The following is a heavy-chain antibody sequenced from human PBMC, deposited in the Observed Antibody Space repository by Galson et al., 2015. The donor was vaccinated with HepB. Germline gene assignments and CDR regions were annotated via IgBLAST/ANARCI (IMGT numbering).Heavy chain of an antibody. CDR1: GGSISSYY. J-gene: IGHJ6*02. Sequence: ETLSLTCTVSGGSISSYYWSWIRQPPGKGLEWIGYIYYSGSTNYNPSLKSRVTISVDTSKNQFSLKLSSVTAADTAVYYCARGVAMACYYYYGMDVWGQGTTVTVSS. CDR2: IYYSGST. V-gene: IGHV4-59*01. D-gene: IGHD5-18*01. CDR3: ARGVAMACYYYYGMDV.